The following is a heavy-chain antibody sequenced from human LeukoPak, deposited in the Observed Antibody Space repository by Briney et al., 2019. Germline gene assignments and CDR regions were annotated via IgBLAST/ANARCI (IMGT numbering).Heavy chain of an antibody. V-gene: IGHV4-39*01. J-gene: IGHJ4*02. Sequence: SGTLSLTCTVSGGSISSSSSYWGWIRQPPGKGLEWIVSIYYSTSTYYNPSLKIRVTISEDTSKHQFSLKLSSVTAADNAVYYCESQRGFDYWGQGTLVTVSS. D-gene: IGHD3-10*01. CDR2: IYYSTST. CDR1: GGSISSSSSY. CDR3: ESQRGFDY.